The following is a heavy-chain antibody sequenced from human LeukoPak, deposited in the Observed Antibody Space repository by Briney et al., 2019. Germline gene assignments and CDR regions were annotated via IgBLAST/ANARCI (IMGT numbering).Heavy chain of an antibody. J-gene: IGHJ4*02. CDR3: ASETRRDGYNSFDY. CDR2: INHSGST. CDR1: GGSFSGCY. Sequence: SETLSLTRAVYGGSFSGCYWSWIRQPPGKGLEWIGEINHSGSTNYNPSLKSRVTISVDTSKNQFSLKLSSVTAADTAVYYCASETRRDGYNSFDYWGQGTLVTVSS. V-gene: IGHV4-34*01. D-gene: IGHD5-24*01.